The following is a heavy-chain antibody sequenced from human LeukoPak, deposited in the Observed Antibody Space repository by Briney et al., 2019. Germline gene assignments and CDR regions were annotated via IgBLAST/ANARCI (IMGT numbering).Heavy chain of an antibody. CDR3: AREQYSSSDLDY. CDR1: GGTFSSYA. CDR2: IIPIFGTA. V-gene: IGHV1-69*05. Sequence: SVKVSCKAPGGTFSSYAISWVRQAPGQGLEWMGRIIPIFGTANYAQKFQGRVTITTDESTSTAYMELSSLRSEDTAMYYCAREQYSSSDLDYWGQGTLVTVSS. J-gene: IGHJ4*02. D-gene: IGHD6-6*01.